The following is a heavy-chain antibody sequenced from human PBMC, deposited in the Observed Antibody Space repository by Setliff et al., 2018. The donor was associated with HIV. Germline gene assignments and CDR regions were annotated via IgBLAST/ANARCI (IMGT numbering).Heavy chain of an antibody. D-gene: IGHD2-15*01. J-gene: IGHJ6*03. V-gene: IGHV1-2*02. CDR2: SNPNTGGT. CDR1: GYMFNIYY. CDR3: ARDHVVCSGGTCRSDDPYYYYYMNV. Sequence: GASVKVSCKTSGYMFNIYYMHWVRQVPGQGLEWMGWSNPNTGGTKYAQKFQGRVTMTMDTSTTTAYMELSGLKSDDTAVYYCARDHVVCSGGTCRSDDPYYYYYMNVWGQGTPVTVSS.